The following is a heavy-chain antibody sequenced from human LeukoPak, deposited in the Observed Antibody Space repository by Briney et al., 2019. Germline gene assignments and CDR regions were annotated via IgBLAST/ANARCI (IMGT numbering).Heavy chain of an antibody. V-gene: IGHV3-21*01. CDR2: ISSSSSYI. Sequence: GGPLRLSCAASGFTFSSYAMSWVRQAPGKGLEWVSSISSSSSYIYYADSVKGRFTISRDNAKNSLYLQMNSLRAEDTAVYYCARAGYCSGGSCYSEGSYYYYYYGMDVWGQGTTVTVSS. D-gene: IGHD2-15*01. CDR3: ARAGYCSGGSCYSEGSYYYYYYGMDV. CDR1: GFTFSSYA. J-gene: IGHJ6*02.